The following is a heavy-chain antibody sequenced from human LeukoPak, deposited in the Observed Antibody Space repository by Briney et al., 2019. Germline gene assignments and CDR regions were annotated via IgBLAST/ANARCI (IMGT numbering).Heavy chain of an antibody. Sequence: GGSLRLSCAASGFSVSSNYINWVRQAPGKGLEWVSVIYSGGTTYYTNSVKGRFTISRDNSKNTLYLQMNSLRAEDTAVYYCAKGSGAWVAVAEWFDPWGQGTLVTVSS. V-gene: IGHV3-66*01. J-gene: IGHJ5*02. CDR2: IYSGGTT. CDR1: GFSVSSNY. CDR3: AKGSGAWVAVAEWFDP. D-gene: IGHD6-19*01.